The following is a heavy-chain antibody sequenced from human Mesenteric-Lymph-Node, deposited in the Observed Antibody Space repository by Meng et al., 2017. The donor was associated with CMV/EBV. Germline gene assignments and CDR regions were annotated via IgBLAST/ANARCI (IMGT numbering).Heavy chain of an antibody. CDR3: TRPRLDYGGNSGVNWYFDL. Sequence: GSAMHWVRQASGKGLEGVGRIRSKANSYATAYAASVKGRFTISRDDSKNTAYLQMNSLKTEDTAVYYCTRPRLDYGGNSGVNWYFDLWGRGTLVTVSS. CDR2: IRSKANSYAT. CDR1: GSA. J-gene: IGHJ2*01. D-gene: IGHD4-23*01. V-gene: IGHV3-73*01.